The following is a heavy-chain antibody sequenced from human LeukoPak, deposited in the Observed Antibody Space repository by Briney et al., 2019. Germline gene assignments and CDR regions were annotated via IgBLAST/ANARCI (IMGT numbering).Heavy chain of an antibody. J-gene: IGHJ4*02. CDR2: ISYSGST. CDR1: GGSVSSGSHY. CDR3: AGTQFLRPRVGGSFDY. D-gene: IGHD3-16*01. Sequence: MASETLSLTCTVSGGSVSSGSHYWSWIRQPPGKGLEWIGYISYSGSTYYNPSLKSRVTISVDRSKNQFSLKLSSVTAADTAVYYCAGTQFLRPRVGGSFDYWGQGTLVTVSS. V-gene: IGHV4-61*01.